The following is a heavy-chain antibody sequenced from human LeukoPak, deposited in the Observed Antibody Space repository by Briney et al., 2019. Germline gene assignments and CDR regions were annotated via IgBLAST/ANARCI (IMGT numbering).Heavy chain of an antibody. Sequence: ASVKVSCKASGYTFTSYDINWVRQATGQGLEWMGWMNPNSGNTGYAQKFQGRVTMTRNTSISTAYMELSSLRSEDTAIYYCAIPLSTVTSFDFWGQGTLVTVSS. D-gene: IGHD4-17*01. CDR1: GYTFTSYD. CDR3: AIPLSTVTSFDF. CDR2: MNPNSGNT. V-gene: IGHV1-8*01. J-gene: IGHJ4*02.